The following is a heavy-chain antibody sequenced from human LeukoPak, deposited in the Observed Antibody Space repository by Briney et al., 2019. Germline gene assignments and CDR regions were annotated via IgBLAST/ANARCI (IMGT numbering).Heavy chain of an antibody. CDR1: GGSVTTYH. D-gene: IGHD4-17*01. V-gene: IGHV4-59*02. CDR2: IYYSGSI. J-gene: IGHJ4*02. Sequence: PSETLSLTXTVSGGSVTTYHWSWIRQAPGKGLEWIGYIYYSGSINYNPSLSSRVTISLDTSKNEFSLKLRSVTAADTAVYYCARYPGASGDGYYFDYWGQGTRVTVSS. CDR3: ARYPGASGDGYYFDY.